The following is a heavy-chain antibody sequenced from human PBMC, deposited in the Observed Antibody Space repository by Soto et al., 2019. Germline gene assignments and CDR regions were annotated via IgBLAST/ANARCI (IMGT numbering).Heavy chain of an antibody. CDR2: ITGGSSTI. Sequence: PGGSLRLSCAASGFTFSSYNMNWFRQAPGKGLEWVSYITGGSSTIYYADSVKGRFTISRDNAKNSLFLQMNSLRDEDTAVYYCARDSGYSSGYSMDVWGQGTTVTVSS. J-gene: IGHJ6*02. V-gene: IGHV3-48*02. CDR1: GFTFSSYN. D-gene: IGHD6-19*01. CDR3: ARDSGYSSGYSMDV.